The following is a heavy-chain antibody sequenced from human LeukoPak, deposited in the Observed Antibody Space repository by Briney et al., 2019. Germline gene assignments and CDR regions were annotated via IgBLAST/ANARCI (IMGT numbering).Heavy chain of an antibody. CDR1: GGSISSYY. V-gene: IGHV4-59*01. D-gene: IGHD3-22*01. CDR3: ARSIVVAGDWFDP. Sequence: EPSETLSLTCTVSGGSISSYYWSWIRQPPGKGLEWIGYIYYSGSTNYNPSLKSRVTISVDTSKNQFSLKLSSMTAANTAVYYCARSIVVAGDWFDPWGQGTLVTVSS. CDR2: IYYSGST. J-gene: IGHJ5*02.